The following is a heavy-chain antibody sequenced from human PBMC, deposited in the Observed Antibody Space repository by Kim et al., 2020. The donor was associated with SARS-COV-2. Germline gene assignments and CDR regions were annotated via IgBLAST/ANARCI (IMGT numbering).Heavy chain of an antibody. V-gene: IGHV3-15*01. D-gene: IGHD2-21*02. J-gene: IGHJ6*02. Sequence: GGSLRLSCAASGFTFSNAWMSWVRQAPGKGLEWVGRIKSKTDGGTTDYAAPVKGRFTISRDDSKNTLYLQMNSLKTEDTAVYYCTTDLGDGDYYYGMDVWGQGTPVTVSS. CDR1: GFTFSNAW. CDR3: TTDLGDGDYYYGMDV. CDR2: IKSKTDGGTT.